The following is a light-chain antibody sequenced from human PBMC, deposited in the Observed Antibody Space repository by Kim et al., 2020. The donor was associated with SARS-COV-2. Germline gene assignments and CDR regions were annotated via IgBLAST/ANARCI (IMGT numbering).Light chain of an antibody. V-gene: IGLV4-60*03. J-gene: IGLJ3*02. CDR2: LEGSGNY. CDR3: AAWDSITIWV. CDR1: SGHSNYI. Sequence: QLVLTQPSSASASLGSSVKLTCTLSSGHSNYIIAWHQQQPGKGPRFLMKLEGSGNYKKGSGVPDRFSGSSFGADRYLTISNLQSEDDATYFCAAWDSITIWVFGGGTQLTVL.